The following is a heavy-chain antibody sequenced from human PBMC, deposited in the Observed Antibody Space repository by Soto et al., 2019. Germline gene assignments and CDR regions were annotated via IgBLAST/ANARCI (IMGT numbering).Heavy chain of an antibody. CDR3: GKDPNGDYFGAFDF. D-gene: IGHD4-17*01. V-gene: IGHV3-23*01. Sequence: EVQMLESGGGLLQPGGSLRLSCAASGFTFSSYALTWVRQAPGKGLEWVSSITGSGDYTRYTDSVKGRFTITRDNAKNTLFLQMKSLRADDTAIYYCGKDPNGDYFGAFDFWGQGTMVTVSS. J-gene: IGHJ3*01. CDR1: GFTFSSYA. CDR2: ITGSGDYT.